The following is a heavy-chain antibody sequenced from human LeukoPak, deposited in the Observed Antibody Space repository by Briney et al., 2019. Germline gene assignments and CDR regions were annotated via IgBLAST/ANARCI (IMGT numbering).Heavy chain of an antibody. CDR1: EFTFSRYS. J-gene: IGHJ5*02. Sequence: GGSLRLSCEASEFTFSRYSMNWVRQAPGKGLEWVSSISTSSSYIYYADSVKGRFTISRDDAKNSLYLQMNSLRAEDTAVYYCARIRDNWFDPWGQGTLVTVSS. CDR2: ISTSSSYI. V-gene: IGHV3-21*04. CDR3: ARIRDNWFDP.